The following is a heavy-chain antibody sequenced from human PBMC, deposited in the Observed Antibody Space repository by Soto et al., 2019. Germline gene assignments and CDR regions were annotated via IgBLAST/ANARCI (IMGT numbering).Heavy chain of an antibody. D-gene: IGHD6-19*01. Sequence: SETLSLTCTVSGGSISSGDYYWSWIRQPPGKGLEWIGYIYYSGSTYYNPSLKSRVTISVDTSKNQFSLKLSSVTAADTAVYYCARDRARGSGYIDYWGQGTLVTVSS. CDR2: IYYSGST. CDR1: GGSISSGDYY. V-gene: IGHV4-30-4*01. J-gene: IGHJ4*02. CDR3: ARDRARGSGYIDY.